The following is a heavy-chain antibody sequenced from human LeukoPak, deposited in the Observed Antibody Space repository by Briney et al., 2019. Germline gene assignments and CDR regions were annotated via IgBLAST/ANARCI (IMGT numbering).Heavy chain of an antibody. CDR2: ISVYSDNT. Sequence: ASVKVSCKASGYTFTSYGISWVRQAPGQGLEWLGWISVYSDNTKYAQKLQGRVTMTTDTSTSTAYMELRSLRSDDTAVYYCARVGCSSTHCYPERDYWGQGTLVIVSS. CDR3: ARVGCSSTHCYPERDY. CDR1: GYTFTSYG. V-gene: IGHV1-18*01. D-gene: IGHD2-2*01. J-gene: IGHJ4*02.